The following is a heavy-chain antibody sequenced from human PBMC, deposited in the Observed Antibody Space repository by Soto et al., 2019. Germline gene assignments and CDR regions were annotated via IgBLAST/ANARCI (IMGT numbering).Heavy chain of an antibody. CDR1: GFSLSTSGMC. CDR3: ARQWAVTLGRWFDP. D-gene: IGHD4-17*01. CDR2: IKNSGST. V-gene: IGHV4-31*03. J-gene: IGHJ5*02. Sequence: VNPTQTLTLTCTFSGFSLSTSGMCVSWIRQHPGKGLEWIGYIKNSGSTYYNPSLQSRLSISADTSKNQFSLRLSSVTAADTALYYCARQWAVTLGRWFDPWGQGTLVTVSS.